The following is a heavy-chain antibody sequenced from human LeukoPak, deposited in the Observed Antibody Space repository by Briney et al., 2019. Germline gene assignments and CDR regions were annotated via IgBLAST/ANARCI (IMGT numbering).Heavy chain of an antibody. V-gene: IGHV3-21*01. CDR2: ISSSTYYI. Sequence: GGSLRLSCAASGFTFTSYSMNWVRQAPGKGLEWVSSISSSTYYIYYGDSVKGRFTVSRDNAKKSVFLQMNSLRADDTAVYYCARDLLGWELHYFDYWGQGTLVTVSS. CDR1: GFTFTSYS. J-gene: IGHJ4*02. CDR3: ARDLLGWELHYFDY. D-gene: IGHD1-26*01.